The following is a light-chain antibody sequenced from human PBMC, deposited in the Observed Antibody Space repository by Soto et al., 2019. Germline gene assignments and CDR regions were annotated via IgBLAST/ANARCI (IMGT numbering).Light chain of an antibody. CDR3: QQYNNWPRT. CDR2: GAS. CDR1: QSLSSN. Sequence: DTVMTQSPSTLSVSPGERAAVSCRASQSLSSNLAWYQQKPGQAPRLLIYGASTRATGIPARFSGSGSGTEFTLTISSLQSEDFAVYYCQQYNNWPRTFGQGTKVDTK. J-gene: IGKJ1*01. V-gene: IGKV3-15*01.